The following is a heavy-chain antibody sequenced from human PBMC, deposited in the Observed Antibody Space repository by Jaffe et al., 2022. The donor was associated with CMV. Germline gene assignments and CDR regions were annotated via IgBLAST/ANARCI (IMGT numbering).Heavy chain of an antibody. V-gene: IGHV3-23*04. J-gene: IGHJ2*01. D-gene: IGHD3-22*01. CDR3: AKGGYFETSSYFAADKHWYFDL. CDR2: LSGSTTTT. Sequence: EVQLVESGGGLVQPGGSRRLSCVASGYLLRDFAMSWVRQAPGKGLEWVAALSGSTTTTNYAYSVQGRFTISRENSENTLYLQMNSLKAEDTAVYFCAKGGYFETSSYFAADKHWYFDLRGRGTLVTVS. CDR1: GYLLRDFA.